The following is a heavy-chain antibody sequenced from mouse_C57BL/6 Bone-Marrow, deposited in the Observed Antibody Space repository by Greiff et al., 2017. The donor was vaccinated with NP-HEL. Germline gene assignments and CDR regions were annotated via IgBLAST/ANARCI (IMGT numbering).Heavy chain of an antibody. V-gene: IGHV1-7*01. CDR3: ARRGYVSLYYFDY. D-gene: IGHD1-1*01. CDR1: GYTFTSYW. CDR2: INPSSGYT. Sequence: QVQLQQSGAELAKPGASVKLSCKASGYTFTSYWMHWVKQRPGQGLEWIGYINPSSGYTKYNQKFKDKATLTEDKSSSTAYMRLSSLTYDDSSVYYCARRGYVSLYYFDYWGQGTTLTVSS. J-gene: IGHJ2*01.